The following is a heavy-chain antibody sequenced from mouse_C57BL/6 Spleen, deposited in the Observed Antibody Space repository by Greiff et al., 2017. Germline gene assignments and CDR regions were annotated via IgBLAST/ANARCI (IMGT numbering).Heavy chain of an antibody. J-gene: IGHJ3*01. Sequence: QVQLQQPGAELVRPGSSVKLSCKASGYTFTSYWRDLVKQRPGQGLQWIGNIYPSDSETHYNQKFKDKATLTVDQSSSTAYMQLSSLTSEDCAVYYCARGGDYDEAYWGQGTLVTVAA. CDR2: IYPSDSET. D-gene: IGHD2-4*01. V-gene: IGHV1-61*01. CDR1: GYTFTSYW. CDR3: ARGGDYDEAY.